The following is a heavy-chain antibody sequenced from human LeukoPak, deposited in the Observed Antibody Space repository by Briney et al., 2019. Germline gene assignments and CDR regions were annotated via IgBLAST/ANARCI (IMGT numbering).Heavy chain of an antibody. J-gene: IGHJ6*02. CDR2: INPSGGST. Sequence: ASVKVSCKASGYTFTNYYMHWVRQAPGQGFEWMGIINPSGGSTSYAQKFQGRVTMTRDTSTSTVYMELSSLRSEDTAVYYCGRANYDAVQQSYYQYGMDVWGQGTTVAVSS. V-gene: IGHV1-46*01. CDR3: GRANYDAVQQSYYQYGMDV. D-gene: IGHD3-3*01. CDR1: GYTFTNYY.